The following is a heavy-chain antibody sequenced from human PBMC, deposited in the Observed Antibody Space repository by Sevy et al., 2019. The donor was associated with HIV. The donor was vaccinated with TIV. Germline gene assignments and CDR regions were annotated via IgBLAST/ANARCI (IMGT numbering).Heavy chain of an antibody. CDR2: VSKEGTNK. CDR3: ARDPHSVPHWGSFDS. V-gene: IGHV3-30-3*01. Sequence: GGSLRLSCEASGFTFTRYAFHWVRQAPGKGLEWVAVVSKEGTNKYYDDSVKGRFTISGDNSRNTLYLQMQSLRADDTAVYFCARDPHSVPHWGSFDSWGQGTLVTVSS. CDR1: GFTFTRYA. J-gene: IGHJ4*02. D-gene: IGHD3-16*01.